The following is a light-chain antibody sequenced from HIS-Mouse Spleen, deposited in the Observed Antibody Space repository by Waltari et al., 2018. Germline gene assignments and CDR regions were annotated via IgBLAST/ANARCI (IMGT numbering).Light chain of an antibody. J-gene: IGLJ3*02. V-gene: IGLV2-14*03. Sequence: QSALTQPASVSGSPGQSITISCTGTSSDVGGYHYVSWYQQHPGKAPKLMIYDVSNRPSGVSNRFSGSKSGNTASLTISGLQAEDEADYYCSSYTSSITRVFGGGTKLTVL. CDR2: DVS. CDR1: SSDVGGYHY. CDR3: SSYTSSITRV.